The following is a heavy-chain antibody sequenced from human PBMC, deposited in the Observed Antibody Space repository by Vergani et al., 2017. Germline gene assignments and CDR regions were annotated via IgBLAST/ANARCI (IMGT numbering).Heavy chain of an antibody. Sequence: QVQLQESGPGLVKPSETLSLTCAVYGGSFSGYYWGWIRQPPGKGLEWIGSIYHSGSTYYNPSLKSRVTISVDTSKNQFSLKLSSVTAADTAVYYCARLIAAAGTMGWFDPWGQGTLVTVSS. CDR1: GGSFSGYY. J-gene: IGHJ5*02. V-gene: IGHV4-38-2*01. D-gene: IGHD6-13*01. CDR3: ARLIAAAGTMGWFDP. CDR2: IYHSGST.